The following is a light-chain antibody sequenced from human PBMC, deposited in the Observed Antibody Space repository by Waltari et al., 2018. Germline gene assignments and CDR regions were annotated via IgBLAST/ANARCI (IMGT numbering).Light chain of an antibody. Sequence: EIVMTQSPATLSVSPGERATLSCRASQSISSDLAWYQQIPGQAPRLLIYGASTRATGIPVRFSGSGSGTDFTLSISSLQSEDFAVYYCQQYNTWPPYTFGQGTKLEIK. CDR2: GAS. V-gene: IGKV3-15*01. J-gene: IGKJ2*01. CDR3: QQYNTWPPYT. CDR1: QSISSD.